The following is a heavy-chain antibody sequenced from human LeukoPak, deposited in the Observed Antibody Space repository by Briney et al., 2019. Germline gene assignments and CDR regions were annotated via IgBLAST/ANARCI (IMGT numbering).Heavy chain of an antibody. Sequence: GASVKVSCKVSGYTPTELSMHWVRQAPGKGLEWMGGFDPEDGETIYAQKFQGRVTMTEDTSTDTAYMELSSLRSEDTAVYYCATYPKAAGTFDYWGQGTLVTVSS. CDR1: GYTPTELS. D-gene: IGHD6-13*01. V-gene: IGHV1-24*01. CDR3: ATYPKAAGTFDY. CDR2: FDPEDGET. J-gene: IGHJ4*02.